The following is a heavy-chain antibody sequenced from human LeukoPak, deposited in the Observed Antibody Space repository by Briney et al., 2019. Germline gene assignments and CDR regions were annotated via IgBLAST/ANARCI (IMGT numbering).Heavy chain of an antibody. V-gene: IGHV4-61*02. CDR3: ARVDWNDPLGAFDI. J-gene: IGHJ3*02. Sequence: SETLSLTCTVSGGSISSGSYYWSWIRQPAGKGLEWIGRIYTSGSTNYNPSLKSRVTISVDTSKNQFSLKLGSVTAADTAVYYCARVDWNDPLGAFDIWGQGTMVTVSS. CDR1: GGSISSGSYY. CDR2: IYTSGST. D-gene: IGHD1-1*01.